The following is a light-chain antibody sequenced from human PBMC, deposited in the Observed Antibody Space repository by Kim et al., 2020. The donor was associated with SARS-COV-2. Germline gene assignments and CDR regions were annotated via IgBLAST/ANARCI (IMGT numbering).Light chain of an antibody. V-gene: IGLV2-23*02. J-gene: IGLJ3*02. Sequence: PGQSITISCTGTSSDVGSYNLVSWYQQHPGKAPKLMIYEVSKRPSGVYNRFSGSKSGNTASLTISGLQAEDEADYYCCSYAGSSTVFGGGTQLTVL. CDR1: SSDVGSYNL. CDR2: EVS. CDR3: CSYAGSSTV.